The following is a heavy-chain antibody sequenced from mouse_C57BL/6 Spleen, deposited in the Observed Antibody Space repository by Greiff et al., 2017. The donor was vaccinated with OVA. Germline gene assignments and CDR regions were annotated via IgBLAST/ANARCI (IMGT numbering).Heavy chain of an antibody. CDR2: ISSGSSTI. Sequence: EVQVVESGGGLVKPGGSLKLSCAASGFTFSDYGMHWVRQAPETGLEWVAYISSGSSTIYYADTLKGRFTISRDNAKNTLFLQMTSLMSEDTAMYYCARRGSSYDYAMDYWGQGTSVTVSS. CDR1: GFTFSDYG. J-gene: IGHJ4*01. V-gene: IGHV5-17*01. CDR3: ARRGSSYDYAMDY. D-gene: IGHD1-1*01.